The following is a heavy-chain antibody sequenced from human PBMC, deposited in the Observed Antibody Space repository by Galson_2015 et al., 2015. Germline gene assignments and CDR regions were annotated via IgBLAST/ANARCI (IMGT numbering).Heavy chain of an antibody. Sequence: ETLSLTCAVSGGSISSSNWWSWVRQPPGKGLEWIGEIYHSGSTNYNPSLKSRVTISVDKSKNQFSLKLSSVTAADTAVYYCARGRKLPYYYGSGSYGPGGSFDYWGQGTLVTVSS. CDR3: ARGRKLPYYYGSGSYGPGGSFDY. V-gene: IGHV4-4*02. D-gene: IGHD3-10*01. J-gene: IGHJ4*02. CDR2: IYHSGST. CDR1: GGSISSSNW.